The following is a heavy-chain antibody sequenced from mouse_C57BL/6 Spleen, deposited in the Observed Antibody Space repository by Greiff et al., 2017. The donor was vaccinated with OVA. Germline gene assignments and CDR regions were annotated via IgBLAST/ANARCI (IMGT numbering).Heavy chain of an antibody. J-gene: IGHJ2*01. D-gene: IGHD5-1*01. CDR1: GYAFSSYW. CDR2: IYPGDGDT. V-gene: IGHV1-80*01. Sequence: VQVVESGAELVKPGASVKISCKASGYAFSSYWMNWVKQRPGKGLEWIGQIYPGDGDTNYNGKFKGKATLTADKSSSTAYMQLSSLTSEDAAVYFCARGSNFDYWGQGTTLTVSS. CDR3: ARGSNFDY.